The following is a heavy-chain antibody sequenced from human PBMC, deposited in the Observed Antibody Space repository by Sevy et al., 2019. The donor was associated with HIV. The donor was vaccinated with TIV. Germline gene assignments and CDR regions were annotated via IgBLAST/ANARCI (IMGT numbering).Heavy chain of an antibody. Sequence: GGSLRLSCAASGFTFSSYSMNWVRQAPGKGVEWVSSISSSSSYIYYADSVKGRFTISRDNAKNSLYLQMNSLRAEDTSVYYCARWFGEYYYYYYMDVWGKGTTVTVSS. V-gene: IGHV3-21*01. CDR1: GFTFSSYS. D-gene: IGHD3-10*01. J-gene: IGHJ6*03. CDR2: ISSSSSYI. CDR3: ARWFGEYYYYYYMDV.